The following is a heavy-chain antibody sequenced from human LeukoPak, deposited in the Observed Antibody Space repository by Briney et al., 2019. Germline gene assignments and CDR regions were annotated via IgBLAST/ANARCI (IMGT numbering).Heavy chain of an antibody. CDR3: AKDVGGATPYDY. Sequence: SGGSLRLSCAASGFTFSSYAMSWVRQAPGKGLEWVSAISGSGGSTYCADSVKGRFAISRDNSKNTLYLQMNSLRAEDTAVYCCAKDVGGATPYDYWGQGTLVTVSS. CDR2: ISGSGGST. J-gene: IGHJ4*02. V-gene: IGHV3-23*01. CDR1: GFTFSSYA. D-gene: IGHD1-26*01.